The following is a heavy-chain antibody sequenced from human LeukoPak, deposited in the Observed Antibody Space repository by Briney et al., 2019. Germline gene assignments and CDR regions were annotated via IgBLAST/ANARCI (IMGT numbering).Heavy chain of an antibody. J-gene: IGHJ4*02. CDR3: ASPSEYGDYEGYYFDY. CDR2: ISYDGSNK. D-gene: IGHD4-17*01. CDR1: GFTFSSYA. V-gene: IGHV3-30-3*01. Sequence: GGSLRLSCAASGFTFSSYAMHWVRQAPGKGLEWVTVISYDGSNKYYADSVKGRFTISRDNSKNTLYLQMNSLRAEDTAVYYCASPSEYGDYEGYYFDYWGQGTLVTVSS.